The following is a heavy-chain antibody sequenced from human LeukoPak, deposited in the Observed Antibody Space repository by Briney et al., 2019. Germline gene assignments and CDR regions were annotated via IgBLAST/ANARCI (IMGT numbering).Heavy chain of an antibody. CDR3: ARLNYYGSGRRRDY. CDR2: INHSGST. D-gene: IGHD3-10*01. CDR1: GGSFSGYY. V-gene: IGHV4-34*01. J-gene: IGHJ4*02. Sequence: SETLSLTCAVYGGSFSGYYWSWIRQPPGKGLEWIGEINHSGSTNYNPSLKSRVTISVDTSKNQFSLKLSSVTAADTAVYYCARLNYYGSGRRRDYWGQGTLVTVSS.